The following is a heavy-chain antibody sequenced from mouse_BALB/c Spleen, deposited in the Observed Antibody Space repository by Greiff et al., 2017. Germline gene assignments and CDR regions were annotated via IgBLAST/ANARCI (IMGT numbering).Heavy chain of an antibody. D-gene: IGHD2-3*01. CDR3: ARNWGYDGYYDAMDY. Sequence: QVQLKESGPGLVQPSQSLSITCTVSGFSLTSYGVHWVRQSPGKGLEWLGVIWSGGSTDYNAAFISRLSISKDNSKSQVFFKMNSLQANDTAIYYCARNWGYDGYYDAMDYWGQGTSVTVSS. V-gene: IGHV2-2*02. CDR2: IWSGGST. CDR1: GFSLTSYG. J-gene: IGHJ4*01.